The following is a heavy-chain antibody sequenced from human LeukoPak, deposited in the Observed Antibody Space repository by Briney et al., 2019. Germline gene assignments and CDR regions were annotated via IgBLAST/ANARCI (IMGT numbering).Heavy chain of an antibody. CDR3: ARAPSPYYCDSSAYYSDY. Sequence: ASVKVSCKTSGYTFTSFDINWVRQAAGQGLEWLGWMNPYTGKTGYAQKFQGRVTFTGDTSIRTAYMEVSSLTSEVTAVYYCARAPSPYYCDSSAYYSDYWGQGTLVTVSS. D-gene: IGHD6-25*01. CDR1: GYTFTSFD. J-gene: IGHJ4*02. V-gene: IGHV1-8*03. CDR2: MNPYTGKT.